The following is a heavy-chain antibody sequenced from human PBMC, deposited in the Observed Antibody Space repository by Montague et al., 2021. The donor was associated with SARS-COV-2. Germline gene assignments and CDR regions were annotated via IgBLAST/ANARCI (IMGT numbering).Heavy chain of an antibody. D-gene: IGHD3-10*01. V-gene: IGHV4-34*01. J-gene: IGHJ6*02. Sequence: SETLSLTCAVYGGSLSGYYWSWIRQPPEKGLEWIGEINHSANTNYNPSLKSPVTISIDTSKNQFSLKMTSVTAADTATYYCASGIYPSGSYYNRYYYGLNLWGQGTTVIVSS. CDR2: INHSANT. CDR1: GGSLSGYY. CDR3: ASGIYPSGSYYNRYYYGLNL.